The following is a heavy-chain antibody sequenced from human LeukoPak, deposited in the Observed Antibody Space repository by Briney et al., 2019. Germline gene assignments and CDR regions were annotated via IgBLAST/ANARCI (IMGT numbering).Heavy chain of an antibody. CDR3: ARVLAESDGTARIFYYYYGMDV. V-gene: IGHV1-8*01. Sequence: ASVKVSCTASGYTFTSYDINWVRQATGQGLEWMGWMNPNSGNTGYAQKFQGRVTMTRNTSISTAYMELSSLRSEDTAVYYCARVLAESDGTARIFYYYYGMDVWGQGTTVTVSS. CDR2: MNPNSGNT. D-gene: IGHD5-18*01. J-gene: IGHJ6*02. CDR1: GYTFTSYD.